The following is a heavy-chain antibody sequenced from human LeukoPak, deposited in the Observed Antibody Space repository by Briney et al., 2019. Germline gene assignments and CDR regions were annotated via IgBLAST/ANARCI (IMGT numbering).Heavy chain of an antibody. CDR1: GLTFKNYA. D-gene: IGHD3-22*01. Sequence: GGSLRLSCAASGLTFKNYAMRWVRQAPGKGLEWVSGISDSGGDIFYADSVKGRFTISRDNSKNTLYLQMNSLRAEDTAVYYCAKASSGYYYPRYFDYWGQGTLVAVSS. CDR2: ISDSGGDI. J-gene: IGHJ4*02. CDR3: AKASSGYYYPRYFDY. V-gene: IGHV3-23*01.